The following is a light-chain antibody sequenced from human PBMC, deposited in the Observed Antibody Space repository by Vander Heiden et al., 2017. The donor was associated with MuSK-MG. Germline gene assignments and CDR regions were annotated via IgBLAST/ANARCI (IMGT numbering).Light chain of an antibody. CDR3: SSYAGSHVV. Sequence: QSALTQPPSASGSPGQSVTISCTGTSSDIGIYNFVSWYQHHPGKAPKLIIYEVTKRPSGVPDRFSGSKSGNTASLTVSGLQAEDEADYYCSSYAGSHVVFGGGTKVTGL. CDR2: EVT. J-gene: IGLJ2*01. CDR1: SSDIGIYNF. V-gene: IGLV2-8*01.